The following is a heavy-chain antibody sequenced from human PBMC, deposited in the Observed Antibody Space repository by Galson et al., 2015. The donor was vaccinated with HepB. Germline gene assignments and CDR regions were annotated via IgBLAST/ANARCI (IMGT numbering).Heavy chain of an antibody. CDR2: IYYSGST. J-gene: IGHJ6*03. V-gene: IGHV4-31*03. CDR3: AIGPHTRSLNCYYMDV. CDR1: GGIVSSGAYY. Sequence: LSLTCTVSGGIVSSGAYYWSWMRQHPGKGLEWIGYIYYSGSTDYNPSLKSRVTISVDTSKNQFSPKLNSVTVADPAVYYCAIGPHTRSLNCYYMDVWGKGTTVTVSS.